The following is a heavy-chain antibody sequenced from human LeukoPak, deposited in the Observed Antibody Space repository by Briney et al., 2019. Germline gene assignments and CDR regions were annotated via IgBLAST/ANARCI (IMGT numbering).Heavy chain of an antibody. J-gene: IGHJ4*02. CDR1: GGSLSSSSYY. CDR2: IYFTGST. CDR3: ARHEPDTGTTDSGFDY. Sequence: SETLSLTCTVSGGSLSSSSYYWGWIRQSPGKGLEWIGSIYFTGSTYYNPSPKSRLTISIDASKNQFSLKLSSVTAADTAVYYCARHEPDTGTTDSGFDYWGQGTLVTVSS. V-gene: IGHV4-39*01. D-gene: IGHD1-7*01.